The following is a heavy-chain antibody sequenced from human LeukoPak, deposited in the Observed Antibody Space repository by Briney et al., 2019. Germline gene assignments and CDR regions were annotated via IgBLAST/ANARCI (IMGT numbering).Heavy chain of an antibody. V-gene: IGHV4-59*08. CDR2: IFYTGST. CDR3: ARLQVDTAMESRWDYYGMDV. CDR1: GGSINNYY. D-gene: IGHD5-18*01. Sequence: PSETLSLTCTVSGGSINNYYWSWIRQPPGRGLEWIGYIFYTGSTNYNPSLQSRVTISVDTSRNQFSLNLSSVTAADTAVYYCARLQVDTAMESRWDYYGMDVWGQGTTVTVSS. J-gene: IGHJ6*02.